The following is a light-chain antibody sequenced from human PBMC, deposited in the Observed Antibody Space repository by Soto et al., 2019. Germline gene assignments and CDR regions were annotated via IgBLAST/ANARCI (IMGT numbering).Light chain of an antibody. V-gene: IGKV3-15*01. CDR1: QSVSSN. Sequence: EIVLTQSPAALSLSPGERATLSCRASQSVSSNLAWHQQKPGQAPRLLIYGASTMATGIPDRFSGNGSGTEFTLTISSLQSEDFAVYYCQQYNNWPWTFGQGTKVEIK. CDR2: GAS. CDR3: QQYNNWPWT. J-gene: IGKJ1*01.